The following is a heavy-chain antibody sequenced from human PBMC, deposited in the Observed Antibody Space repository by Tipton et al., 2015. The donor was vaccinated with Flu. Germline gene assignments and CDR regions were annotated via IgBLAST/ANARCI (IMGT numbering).Heavy chain of an antibody. V-gene: IGHV3-9*01. CDR2: ISWNSGSI. CDR1: GFTFDDYA. CDR3: AKDIASTQVRLGYCSGGSCYAGGFDY. D-gene: IGHD2-15*01. J-gene: IGHJ4*02. Sequence: VQLVQSGGGLVQPGRSLRLSCAASGFTFDDYAMHWVRQAPGKGLEWVSGISWNSGSIGYADSVKGRFTISRDNAKNSLYLQMNSLRAEDTALYYCAKDIASTQVRLGYCSGGSCYAGGFDYWGQGTLVTVSS.